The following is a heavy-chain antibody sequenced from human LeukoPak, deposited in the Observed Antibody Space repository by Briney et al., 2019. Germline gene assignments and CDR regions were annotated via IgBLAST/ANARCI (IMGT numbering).Heavy chain of an antibody. CDR2: ISAYNGNT. Sequence: ASVKVSCKASGYTFTSYGISWVRQAPGQGLEWTGWISAYNGNTNYAQKLQGRVTMTTDTSTSTAYMELRSLRSDDTAVYYCARGDSSSPYYYYYGMDVWGQGTTVTVSS. CDR1: GYTFTSYG. J-gene: IGHJ6*02. V-gene: IGHV1-18*01. CDR3: ARGDSSSPYYYYYGMDV. D-gene: IGHD6-13*01.